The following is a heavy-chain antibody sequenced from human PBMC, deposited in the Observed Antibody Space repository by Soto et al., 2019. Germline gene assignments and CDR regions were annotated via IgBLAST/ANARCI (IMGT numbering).Heavy chain of an antibody. J-gene: IGHJ5*02. CDR1: GGTFLSYT. CDR2: IIPFLGIA. V-gene: IGHV1-69*08. D-gene: IGHD2-2*01. CDR3: ARDRDCISTCCYGGGNWFNL. Sequence: QVQLVQSGAEVKKPGSSVKVSCKASGGTFLSYTISWVRQAPGQGLEWMGRIIPFLGIANYAQKFQGRVTIPADKDTSKASMELRSLCAEDTAVYSCARDRDCISTCCYGGGNWFNLWGHGTLFTVSS.